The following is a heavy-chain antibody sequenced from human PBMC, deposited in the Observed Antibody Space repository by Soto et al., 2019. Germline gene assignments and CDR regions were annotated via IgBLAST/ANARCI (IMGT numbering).Heavy chain of an antibody. CDR1: GFTVSSKY. V-gene: IGHV3-66*01. Sequence: EVQLVESGGGLVQPGGSLRLSCAASGFTVSSKYMTWVRQAPGKGLEWVSLIQSGGTTYYADSVKGRFTISRDTSENKVHIQMDSMRVEDTAVYYCARDDVLCDGGRCSGLPLDVWGKGTPVTVSS. CDR3: ARDDVLCDGGRCSGLPLDV. CDR2: IQSGGTT. J-gene: IGHJ6*04. D-gene: IGHD2-15*01.